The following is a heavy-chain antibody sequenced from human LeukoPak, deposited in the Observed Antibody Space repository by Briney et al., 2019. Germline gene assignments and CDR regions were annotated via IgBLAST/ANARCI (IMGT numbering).Heavy chain of an antibody. Sequence: SETLSLTCAVSGYSIGNAYYWGWIRQPPGQGLEWIGSIYHSGITYYNASLKSRVTISVDTSKNQFSLKLSSLTAADTAVYYCARVGGYDSGGYYPFDYWGQGTLVTVSS. V-gene: IGHV4-38-2*01. CDR1: GYSIGNAYY. D-gene: IGHD3-22*01. J-gene: IGHJ4*02. CDR2: IYHSGIT. CDR3: ARVGGYDSGGYYPFDY.